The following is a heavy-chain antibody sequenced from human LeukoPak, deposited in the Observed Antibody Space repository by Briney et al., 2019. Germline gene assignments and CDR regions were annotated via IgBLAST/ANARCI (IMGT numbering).Heavy chain of an antibody. CDR2: ISGSGGST. CDR1: GFTFSSHA. D-gene: IGHD1-26*01. V-gene: IGHV3-23*01. CDR3: ASQSGSSKGY. Sequence: PGGSLRLSCAASGFTFSSHAMSWVRQVPGKGLEWVSAISGSGGSTYYADSVRGRFTISRDNSKNTLYLQMNSPRAEDTALYYCASQSGSSKGYWGQGTLVTVSS. J-gene: IGHJ4*02.